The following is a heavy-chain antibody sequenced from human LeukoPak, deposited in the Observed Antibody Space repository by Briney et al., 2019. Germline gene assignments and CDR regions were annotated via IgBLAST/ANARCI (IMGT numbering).Heavy chain of an antibody. D-gene: IGHD2-21*02. J-gene: IGHJ3*02. V-gene: IGHV4-39*07. CDR3: ARDIAYCGGDCQDDAFDI. Sequence: SETLSLTCTVSGGSISSSSYYWGWIRQPPGKGLEWIGSIYYSGSTYYNPSLKSRVTISVDTSKNQFSLKLSSVTAADTAVYYCARDIAYCGGDCQDDAFDIWGQGTMVTVSS. CDR1: GGSISSSSYY. CDR2: IYYSGST.